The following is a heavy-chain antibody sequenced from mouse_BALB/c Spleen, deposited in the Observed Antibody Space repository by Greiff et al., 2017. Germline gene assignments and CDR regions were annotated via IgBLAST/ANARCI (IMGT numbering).Heavy chain of an antibody. CDR2: ISSGGSYT. CDR3: ARQEDRYDDGAWFAY. Sequence: EVQGVESGGDLVKPGGSLKLSCAASGFTFSSYGMSWVRQTPDKRLEWVATISSGGSYTYYPDSVKGRFTISRDNAKNTLYLQMSSLKSEDTAMYYCARQEDRYDDGAWFAYWGQGTLVTVSA. J-gene: IGHJ3*01. CDR1: GFTFSSYG. D-gene: IGHD2-14*01. V-gene: IGHV5-6*01.